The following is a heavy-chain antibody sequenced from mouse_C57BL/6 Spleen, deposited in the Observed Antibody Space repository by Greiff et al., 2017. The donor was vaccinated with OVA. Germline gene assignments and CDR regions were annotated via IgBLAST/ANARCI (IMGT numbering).Heavy chain of an antibody. Sequence: EVKVEESGGGLVKPGGSLKLSCAASGFTFSSYTMSWVRQTPEKRLEWVATISGGGGNTYYPDSVKGRFTISRDNAKNTLYLQMSRQRSEDTALYYCASNYVDAMDYWGQGTSVTVSS. J-gene: IGHJ4*01. CDR1: GFTFSSYT. CDR3: ASNYVDAMDY. CDR2: ISGGGGNT. D-gene: IGHD2-1*01. V-gene: IGHV5-9*01.